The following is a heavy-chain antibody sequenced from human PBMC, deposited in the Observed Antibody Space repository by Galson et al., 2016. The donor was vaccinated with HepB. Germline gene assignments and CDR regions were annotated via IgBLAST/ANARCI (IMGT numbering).Heavy chain of an antibody. D-gene: IGHD3-16*02. Sequence: SLRLSCAASGFTFSRYSMTWVRQAPGKGLAWVSSITGSGDSTYYADSVKGRFTLSRDNSKNTVYLLMNSLRVEDTAVYYCARGGYAWGGYPNDYWGQGTLAIVSS. J-gene: IGHJ4*02. V-gene: IGHV3-23*01. CDR2: ITGSGDST. CDR3: ARGGYAWGGYPNDY. CDR1: GFTFSRYS.